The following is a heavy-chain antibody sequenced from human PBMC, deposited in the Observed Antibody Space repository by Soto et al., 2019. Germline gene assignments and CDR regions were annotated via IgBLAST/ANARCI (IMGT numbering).Heavy chain of an antibody. CDR2: INHSGST. J-gene: IGHJ6*02. Sequence: SETLSLTCAVYGGSFSGYYWSWIRQPPGKGLEWIGEINHSGSTNYNPSLKSRVTISVDTSKNQFSLKLSSVTAADTAVYYCARAPNYYDSSGYYSNTSSYYYYYGMDVWGQGTTVTVSS. D-gene: IGHD3-22*01. CDR1: GGSFSGYY. CDR3: ARAPNYYDSSGYYSNTSSYYYYYGMDV. V-gene: IGHV4-34*01.